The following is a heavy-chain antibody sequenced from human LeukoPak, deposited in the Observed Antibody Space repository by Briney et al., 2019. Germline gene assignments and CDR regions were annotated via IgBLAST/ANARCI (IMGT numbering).Heavy chain of an antibody. V-gene: IGHV3-23*01. CDR3: ANDNTRGWYDY. Sequence: ETLSLTCAVYGGSFSGYYWSWIRQAPGKGLEWVSAISGSGGSTYYADSVKGRFTISRDNSKNTVYLQMNSLRAEDTAVYYCANDNTRGWYDYWGQGTLVTVSS. CDR2: ISGSGGST. J-gene: IGHJ4*02. CDR1: GGSFSGYY. D-gene: IGHD6-19*01.